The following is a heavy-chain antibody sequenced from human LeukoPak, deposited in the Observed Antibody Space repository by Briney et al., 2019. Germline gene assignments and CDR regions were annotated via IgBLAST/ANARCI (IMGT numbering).Heavy chain of an antibody. CDR3: AKFRGSAAMAHFDY. D-gene: IGHD5-18*01. CDR1: GFTFSTYA. CDR2: FSGSGGNT. V-gene: IGHV3-23*01. Sequence: GGSLRLSCAASGFTFSTYAMSWVRQAPGKGLEWVSAFSGSGGNTYYADSVKGRFTISRVNSKNTLYLQMNSLRAEDTAVYYCAKFRGSAAMAHFDYWGQGTLVTVSS. J-gene: IGHJ4*02.